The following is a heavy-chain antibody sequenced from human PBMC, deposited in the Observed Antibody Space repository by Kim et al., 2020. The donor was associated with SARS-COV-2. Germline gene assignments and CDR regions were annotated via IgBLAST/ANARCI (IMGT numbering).Heavy chain of an antibody. D-gene: IGHD4-4*01. Sequence: PSLKSRVSKSVDTSKNQFSLKLSSVTAAHTAVYYCATTHHYYYYYGMDVWGQGTTVTVSS. CDR3: ATTHHYYYYYGMDV. J-gene: IGHJ6*02. V-gene: IGHV4-59*01.